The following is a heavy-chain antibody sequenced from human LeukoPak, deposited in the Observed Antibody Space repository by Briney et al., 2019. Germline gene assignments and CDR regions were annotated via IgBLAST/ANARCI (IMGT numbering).Heavy chain of an antibody. V-gene: IGHV3-11*01. D-gene: IGHD5/OR15-5a*01. CDR1: GFNFSDYY. CDR2: ISPNAVNR. Sequence: PGGSLRLSCVGSGFNFSDYYMSWIRQAPGKGLEWVSYISPNAVNRYYVDSVKGRFTVSSDNAKNSLFLRMNSLRVEDTAVYYCAGSVSPDDHWGQGTLVTV. J-gene: IGHJ4*02. CDR3: AGSVSPDDH.